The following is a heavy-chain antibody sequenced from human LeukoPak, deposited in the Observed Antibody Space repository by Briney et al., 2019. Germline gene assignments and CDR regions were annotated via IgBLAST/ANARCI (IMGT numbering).Heavy chain of an antibody. CDR1: GGSISSYY. D-gene: IGHD4-17*01. J-gene: IGHJ5*02. Sequence: SETLSLTCTVSGGSISSYYWSWIRQPPGKGLEWIGYIYYSGSTNYNPSLKSRVTISVDTSKNQFSLKLSSVTAADTAVYYCARDDGYSGGYGDYVGFDPWGQGTLVTVSS. CDR2: IYYSGST. V-gene: IGHV4-59*01. CDR3: ARDDGYSGGYGDYVGFDP.